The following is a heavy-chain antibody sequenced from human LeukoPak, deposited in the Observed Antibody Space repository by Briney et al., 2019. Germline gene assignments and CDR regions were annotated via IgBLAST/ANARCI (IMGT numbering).Heavy chain of an antibody. CDR2: ISGSGGST. D-gene: IGHD5-18*01. J-gene: IGHJ4*02. V-gene: IGHV3-23*01. CDR3: VKDQGDRGYSYGYVGY. CDR1: GFTFSSYG. Sequence: GGSLRLSCAASGFTFSSYGMSWVRQAPGKGLEWVSAISGSGGSTYYADSVKGRFTISRDNSKNTLYLQMNSLRAEDTAVYYCVKDQGDRGYSYGYVGYWGQGTLVTVSS.